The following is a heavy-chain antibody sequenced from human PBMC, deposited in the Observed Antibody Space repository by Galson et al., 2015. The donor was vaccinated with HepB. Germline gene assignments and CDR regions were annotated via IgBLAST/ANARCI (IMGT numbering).Heavy chain of an antibody. J-gene: IGHJ3*02. D-gene: IGHD4-17*01. CDR2: IYYSGST. CDR3: ASGDYDAFDI. V-gene: IGHV4-30-4*01. Sequence: GKGLEWIGYIYYSGSTYYNPSLKSRVTISVDTSKNQFSLKLSSVTAADTAVYYCASGDYDAFDIWGQGTMVTVSS.